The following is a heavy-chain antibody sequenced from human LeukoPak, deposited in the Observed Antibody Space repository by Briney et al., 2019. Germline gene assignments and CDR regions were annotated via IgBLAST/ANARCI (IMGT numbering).Heavy chain of an antibody. CDR3: AIYIYGYLYY. V-gene: IGHV1-46*01. D-gene: IGHD5-18*01. CDR1: GYTFTNYN. CDR2: INPSGGST. Sequence: EASVKVSCKASGYTFTNYNIHWVRQAPGQGLEWMGIINPSGGSTSYAQKFQGRVTMTRDTSTSTVYMELSSLRSEDTAVYYCAIYIYGYLYYWGQGTLVTVSS. J-gene: IGHJ4*02.